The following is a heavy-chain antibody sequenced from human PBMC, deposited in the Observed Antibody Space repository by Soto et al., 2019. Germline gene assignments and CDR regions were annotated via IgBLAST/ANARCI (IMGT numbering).Heavy chain of an antibody. CDR3: VRGKDQYNTLTYSYYDQ. D-gene: IGHD4-4*01. CDR1: GFTCSRYW. J-gene: IGHJ5*02. CDR2: INSDGSMT. Sequence: EVQLVESGGGLVQPGGSLRLSCAASGFTCSRYWMHWVRQAPGEGLMWVSRINSDGSMTSYADSVKGRFTISRDNAKNTVYLHMNSLRAKDTARYYCVRGKDQYNTLTYSYYDQWGQGTLVTVSS. V-gene: IGHV3-74*01.